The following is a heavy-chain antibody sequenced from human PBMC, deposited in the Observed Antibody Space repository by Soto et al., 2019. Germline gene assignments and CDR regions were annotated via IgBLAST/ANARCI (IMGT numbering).Heavy chain of an antibody. V-gene: IGHV3-53*01. CDR2: IYSGGST. D-gene: IGHD3-10*01. Sequence: GGSLRLSCAASGFTVSSNYMSWVRQAPGKGLEWVSVIYSGGSTYYADSVKGRFTISRDNSKNTLYLQMNSLRAEDTAVYYCATGGRKGLLWFGELLSGMDVWGQGTTVTVSS. CDR1: GFTVSSNY. CDR3: ATGGRKGLLWFGELLSGMDV. J-gene: IGHJ6*02.